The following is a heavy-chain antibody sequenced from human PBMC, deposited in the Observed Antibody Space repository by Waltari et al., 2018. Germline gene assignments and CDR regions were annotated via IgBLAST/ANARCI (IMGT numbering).Heavy chain of an antibody. Sequence: EVQLVESGGGLVKPGGSLRLSCAASGFTFSSYSMHWVRQAPGKGLEWVSSISSSSSYIYYADSVKGRFTISRDNAKNTLYLHMSSLRAEDTAVYYCVRENIAAAGLESWGQGTLVTVSS. D-gene: IGHD6-13*01. CDR1: GFTFSSYS. V-gene: IGHV3-21*01. CDR2: ISSSSSYI. J-gene: IGHJ4*02. CDR3: VRENIAAAGLES.